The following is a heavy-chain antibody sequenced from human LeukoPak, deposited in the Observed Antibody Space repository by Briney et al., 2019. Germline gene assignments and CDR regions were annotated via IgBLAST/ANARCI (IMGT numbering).Heavy chain of an antibody. J-gene: IGHJ5*02. D-gene: IGHD6-19*01. CDR2: INPNSGGT. CDR3: ARRVTGITVAGTVAWFDP. CDR1: GYTFTGSY. Sequence: ASVKVSCKASGYTFTGSYIHWVRQAPGQGLEWMGWINPNSGGTNYAQKFQGRVTVTRDTSISTAYMELSRLRSDDTAVYYCARRVTGITVAGTVAWFDPWGQGTLVTVSS. V-gene: IGHV1-2*02.